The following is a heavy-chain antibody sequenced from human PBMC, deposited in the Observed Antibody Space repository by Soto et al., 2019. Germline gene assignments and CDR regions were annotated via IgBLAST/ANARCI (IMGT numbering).Heavy chain of an antibody. CDR3: ARGLLWSGEGDGFRAFDI. V-gene: IGHV4-31*03. J-gene: IGHJ3*02. CDR2: IYYSGST. D-gene: IGHD3-10*01. CDR1: GGSISSGGYY. Sequence: QVQLQESGPGLVKPSQTLSLTCTVSGGSISSGGYYWSWIRQHPGKGLEWIGYIYYSGSTYYNPSLKSRVTISGDTSKNHFSLKLSSVTAADTAVYYCARGLLWSGEGDGFRAFDIWGQGTMVTVSS.